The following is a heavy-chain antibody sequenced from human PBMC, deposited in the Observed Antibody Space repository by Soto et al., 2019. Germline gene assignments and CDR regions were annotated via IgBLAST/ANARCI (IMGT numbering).Heavy chain of an antibody. V-gene: IGHV2-70*01. J-gene: IGHJ4*02. CDR3: ARTRDGYNVDY. Sequence: QTLTLTCTFSGVSLSTSGMCLSWIRQPPRKALEWLALIDWDDDKYYSTSLKTRLTISKATSKNQVVLTMTNMDPVDTDTYYCARTRDGYNVDYWGQGTLVTVSS. CDR1: GVSLSTSGMC. CDR2: IDWDDDK. D-gene: IGHD5-12*01.